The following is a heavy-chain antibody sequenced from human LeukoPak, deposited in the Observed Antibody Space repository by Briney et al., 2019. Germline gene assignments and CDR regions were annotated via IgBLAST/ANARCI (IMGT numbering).Heavy chain of an antibody. CDR2: IYNTGNT. Sequence: SETLSLTCTVSGGSINDYYWSWIRQSAGRGLEWIGRIYNTGNTNYNPSLKSRVTMSLDTSKNQFSLRLNSVTAADTALYYCARDFPFGPGYDPFDSWGLGILVSVSS. CDR3: ARDFPFGPGYDPFDS. CDR1: GGSINDYY. V-gene: IGHV4-4*07. J-gene: IGHJ4*02. D-gene: IGHD5-12*01.